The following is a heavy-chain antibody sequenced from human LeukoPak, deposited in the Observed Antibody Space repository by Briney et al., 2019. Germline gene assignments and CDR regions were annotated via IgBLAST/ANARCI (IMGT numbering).Heavy chain of an antibody. D-gene: IGHD3-16*02. Sequence: NPSETLSLTCTVYGYSISSGYYWGWIRQPPGEGLEWTGNNDHSGSTNYNPSLKSRVTILVDTSKNQFSLRLSSVTAADTAVYYCARDVYDYVGGSYRWGWFDPWGQGTLVTVSS. CDR3: ARDVYDYVGGSYRWGWFDP. J-gene: IGHJ5*02. CDR1: GYSISSGYY. V-gene: IGHV4-38-2*02. CDR2: NDHSGST.